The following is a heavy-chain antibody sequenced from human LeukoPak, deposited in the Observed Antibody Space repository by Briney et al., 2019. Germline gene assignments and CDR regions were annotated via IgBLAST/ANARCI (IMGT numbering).Heavy chain of an antibody. Sequence: PGGSLRLSCAASGFTFSSYAMSWVRQAPGKGLEWVSAISGSGGSTYYADSVKGRFTISRDNSKNTLYLQMNSLRAEDTAVYYCANRYSSGHYPNYYFDYWGQGTLVTVSS. D-gene: IGHD3-22*01. CDR3: ANRYSSGHYPNYYFDY. CDR2: ISGSGGST. J-gene: IGHJ4*02. CDR1: GFTFSSYA. V-gene: IGHV3-23*01.